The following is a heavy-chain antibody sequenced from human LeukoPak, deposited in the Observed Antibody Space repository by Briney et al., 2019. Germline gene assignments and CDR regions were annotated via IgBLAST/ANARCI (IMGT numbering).Heavy chain of an antibody. D-gene: IGHD2-15*01. V-gene: IGHV3-74*01. CDR2: INPDGSST. Sequence: GGSLRLSCAASGFTFSSHWMNWVRQAPGKGLVWVSRINPDGSSTTYADSVEGRFTISRDNAKNTLYLQMNSLRAEDTAVYYCAREGQYCSGGSCYSPVDYWGQGTLVTVSS. CDR3: AREGQYCSGGSCYSPVDY. CDR1: GFTFSSHW. J-gene: IGHJ4*02.